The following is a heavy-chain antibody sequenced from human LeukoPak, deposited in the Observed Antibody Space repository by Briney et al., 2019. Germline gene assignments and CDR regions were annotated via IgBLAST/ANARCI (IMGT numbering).Heavy chain of an antibody. CDR1: GGSISSHY. CDR3: ARVSHYDFRSGYYTLSWFNP. CDR2: IYYSGST. V-gene: IGHV4-59*11. J-gene: IGHJ5*02. Sequence: SETLSLTCTVSGGSISSHYWSWIRQPPGKGLEWIGYIYYSGSTNYNPSLKSRVTISVDTSKNQFSLKLSSVTAADTAVYYCARVSHYDFRSGYYTLSWFNPWGQGTLVTVSS. D-gene: IGHD3-3*01.